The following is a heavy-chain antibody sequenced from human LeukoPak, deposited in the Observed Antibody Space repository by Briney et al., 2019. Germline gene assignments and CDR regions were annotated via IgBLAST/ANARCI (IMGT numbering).Heavy chain of an antibody. D-gene: IGHD6-13*01. CDR2: ISSSSSYI. Sequence: PGGSLRLSCAASGFTFSSYSMNWVRQAPGKGLEWVSSISSSSSYIYYADSVKGRFTISRDNAKNSLYLQMNSLRAEDTAVYYCASQFPIAAAGTSYWGQGTLVTVSS. J-gene: IGHJ4*02. CDR1: GFTFSSYS. CDR3: ASQFPIAAAGTSY. V-gene: IGHV3-21*01.